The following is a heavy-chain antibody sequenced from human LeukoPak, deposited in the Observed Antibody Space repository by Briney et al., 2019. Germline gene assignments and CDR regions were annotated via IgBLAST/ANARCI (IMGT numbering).Heavy chain of an antibody. D-gene: IGHD4-11*01. Sequence: PGGSLRLSCAASGFTFDDYGMSWVRQAPGKGLEWVAGITWNGGSTAYADSVKGRFTISRDNAKNTLYLQMNSLRAEDTAVYYCARGQFAHSNYRPDYWGQGTLVTVSS. J-gene: IGHJ4*02. CDR1: GFTFDDYG. CDR3: ARGQFAHSNYRPDY. CDR2: ITWNGGST. V-gene: IGHV3-20*04.